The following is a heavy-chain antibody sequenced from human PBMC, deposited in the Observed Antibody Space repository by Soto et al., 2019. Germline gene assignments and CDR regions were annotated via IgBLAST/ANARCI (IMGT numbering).Heavy chain of an antibody. V-gene: IGHV4-30-4*01. J-gene: IGHJ5*02. D-gene: IGHD2-2*01. CDR1: GDYIHFGGYY. Sequence: PSETLSLTCSVSGDYIHFGGYYWTWIRQRPGKGLEWMGYIYYTGKTYYNPSLESRLTMSVDRSKNQFSLRLTSVTAADTAVYFCGRDLTSNANCIDPWGQGTRVTVSS. CDR2: IYYTGKT. CDR3: GRDLTSNANCIDP.